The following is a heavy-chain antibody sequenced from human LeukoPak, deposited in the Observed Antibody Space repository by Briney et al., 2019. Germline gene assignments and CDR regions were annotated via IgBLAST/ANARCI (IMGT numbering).Heavy chain of an antibody. D-gene: IGHD3-10*01. V-gene: IGHV4-59*08. CDR2: IYHNGVT. CDR3: ARHANDYGSGSYPFDY. CDR1: GGSISPYY. J-gene: IGHJ4*02. Sequence: SETLSLTCTVSGGSISPYYWSWIRQPPGKGLEWIAYIYHNGVTVYNPSLKSRLTVSLDTSMSQFSLKMTSVTAADTAVYYCARHANDYGSGSYPFDYWGQGTLVTVSS.